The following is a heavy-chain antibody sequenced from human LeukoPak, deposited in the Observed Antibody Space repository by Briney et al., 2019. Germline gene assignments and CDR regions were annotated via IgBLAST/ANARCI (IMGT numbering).Heavy chain of an antibody. Sequence: ASVTVSLQVSGYTLPQLFMHWVRPAPGKGLGWMGGFDPEDGETIFAQKFHGRVTMTEDTSTDTAYMELSSLRSEDTAVYYCATDPTTVTTLGYYWGQGTLVTVSS. CDR2: FDPEDGET. CDR1: GYTLPQLF. D-gene: IGHD4-17*01. CDR3: ATDPTTVTTLGYY. J-gene: IGHJ4*02. V-gene: IGHV1-24*01.